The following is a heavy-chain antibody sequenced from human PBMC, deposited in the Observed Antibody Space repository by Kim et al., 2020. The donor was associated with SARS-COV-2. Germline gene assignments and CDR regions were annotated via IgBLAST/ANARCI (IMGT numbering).Heavy chain of an antibody. CDR3: ARCYIVTMIGGGYYYYGMDV. V-gene: IGHV3-21*01. Sequence: GGSLILSCAASGFTFSSYSMNWVRQAPGKGLEWVSSISSSSSYIYYADSVKGRFTISRDNAKNSLYLQMNSLRAEDTAVYYCARCYIVTMIGGGYYYYGMDVWGQGTRVTVSS. CDR2: ISSSSSYI. CDR1: GFTFSSYS. D-gene: IGHD3-22*01. J-gene: IGHJ6*02.